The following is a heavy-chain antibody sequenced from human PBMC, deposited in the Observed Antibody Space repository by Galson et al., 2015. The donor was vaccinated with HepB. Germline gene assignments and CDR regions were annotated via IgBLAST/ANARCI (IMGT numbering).Heavy chain of an antibody. Sequence: ETLSLTCTVSGDSISSGRYYWAWIRQPPGKGLEWIGSVDDSGSTYYNPYLRGRVTISVDTAKNQFSRRRGSVTAADTAVYFCARPRTGIAALGYDAWGQGTLVTVSS. V-gene: IGHV4-39*01. J-gene: IGHJ5*02. D-gene: IGHD6-13*01. CDR3: ARPRTGIAALGYDA. CDR1: GDSISSGRYY. CDR2: VDDSGST.